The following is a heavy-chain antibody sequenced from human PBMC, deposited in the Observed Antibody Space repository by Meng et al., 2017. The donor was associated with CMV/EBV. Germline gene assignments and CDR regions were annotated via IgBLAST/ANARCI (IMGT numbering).Heavy chain of an antibody. D-gene: IGHD2-2*01. V-gene: IGHV3-48*03. CDR1: GFTFSSYE. J-gene: IGHJ6*02. CDR2: ISSSGSTI. Sequence: GGSLRLSCAASGFTFSSYEMNWVRQAPGKGLDWVSYISSSGSTIYYADSVKGRFTISRDNAKNSLYLQMNSLRAEDTAVYYCARGEVVVVPPGGYYGMDVWGQGTTVTVSS. CDR3: ARGEVVVVPPGGYYGMDV.